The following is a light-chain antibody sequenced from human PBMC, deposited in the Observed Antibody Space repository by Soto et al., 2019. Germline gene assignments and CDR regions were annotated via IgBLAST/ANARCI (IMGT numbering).Light chain of an antibody. CDR3: QSYDSSLSGGV. Sequence: QSVLTQPPSVSGAPGQRVTISCTGSSSNIGAGYDVHWYQQLPGTAPKLLIYGNSNRPSGVPDRFSGSKSGTSASLAITVLQAEYEADYCCQSYDSSLSGGVFGGGTKLTVL. V-gene: IGLV1-40*01. CDR2: GNS. CDR1: SSNIGAGYD. J-gene: IGLJ3*02.